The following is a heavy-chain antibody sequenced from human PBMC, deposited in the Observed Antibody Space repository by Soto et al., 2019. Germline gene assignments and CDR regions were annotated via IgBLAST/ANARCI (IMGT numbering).Heavy chain of an antibody. V-gene: IGHV1-69*14. Sequence: QVQLVQSGAEVKKPGSSLKVSCKVSGGSFSSYGFNWVRQAPGQGLEWMGGIIPMFGITNHTQKFQDRMTNSADTYTRTPYRQLSSWGSDDTAIYYYASNRGYGLVNWGQGTLLTVSS. J-gene: IGHJ4*02. CDR3: ASNRGYGLVN. CDR1: GGSFSSYG. CDR2: IIPMFGIT. D-gene: IGHD7-27*01.